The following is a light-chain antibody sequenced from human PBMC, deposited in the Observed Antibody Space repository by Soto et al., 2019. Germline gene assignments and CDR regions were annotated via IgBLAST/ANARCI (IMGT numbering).Light chain of an antibody. CDR1: SSNIGAGYN. J-gene: IGLJ1*01. CDR2: GND. V-gene: IGLV1-40*01. CDR3: QSYDKSLSGFYV. Sequence: QSVLTQPPSVSGAPGQRVTISCAGSSSNIGAGYNVPWYQHLPGRAPKLLIFGNDNRPSGVPDRFSASKSGSSASLAITGLQAEDEADDYCQSYDKSLSGFYVFGTGTKVTVL.